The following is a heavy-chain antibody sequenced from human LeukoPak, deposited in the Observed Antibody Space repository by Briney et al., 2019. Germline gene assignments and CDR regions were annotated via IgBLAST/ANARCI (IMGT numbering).Heavy chain of an antibody. J-gene: IGHJ3*02. V-gene: IGHV3-20*04. Sequence: PGGSLRLSCAASGFTFDDYGMSWVRQAPGKGLEWVSGINWNGGSTGYADSVKGRFTISRDNAKNSLYLQMNSLRAEDTALYYCARSPPPTYDFWSGYYTSAFDIWGQGTMVTVSS. CDR3: ARSPPPTYDFWSGYYTSAFDI. D-gene: IGHD3-3*01. CDR2: INWNGGST. CDR1: GFTFDDYG.